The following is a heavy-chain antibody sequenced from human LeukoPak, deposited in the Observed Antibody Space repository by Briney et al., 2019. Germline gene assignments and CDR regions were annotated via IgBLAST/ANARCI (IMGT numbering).Heavy chain of an antibody. CDR2: IKQDGSEK. V-gene: IGHV3-7*01. CDR3: ARDLGDYYDSSGYGLDAFDI. J-gene: IGHJ3*02. Sequence: GGSLRLSCAASGFTFSSYWMSWVRQAPGKGLEGVANIKQDGSEKYYVDSVKGRFTISRDNAKNSLYLQMNSLRAEDTAVYYCARDLGDYYDSSGYGLDAFDIWGQGTMVTVSS. D-gene: IGHD3-22*01. CDR1: GFTFSSYW.